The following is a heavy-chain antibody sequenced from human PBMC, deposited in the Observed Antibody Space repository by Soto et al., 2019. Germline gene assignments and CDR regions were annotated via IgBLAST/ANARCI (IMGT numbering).Heavy chain of an antibody. J-gene: IGHJ3*02. CDR3: APHVSCSGGSCQYDAFAI. D-gene: IGHD2-15*01. V-gene: IGHV3-23*01. CDR1: GFTVSSHA. CDR2: VTADGGT. Sequence: EVQVLESGGGLVQPGGSLRLSCEGSGFTVSSHAMTWIRQAPGKGPEWVSTVTADGGTYYADSVKGRFAMSRDTSENTLYLPMNSLGPEDTAAYYCAPHVSCSGGSCQYDAFAIRGQGTMVTVSS.